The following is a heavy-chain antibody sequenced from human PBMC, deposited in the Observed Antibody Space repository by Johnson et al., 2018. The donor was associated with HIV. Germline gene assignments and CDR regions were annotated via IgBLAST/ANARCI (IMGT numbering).Heavy chain of an antibody. CDR2: ISWNSGSI. CDR3: AREAVPRGLQSAFGGAFDI. J-gene: IGHJ3*02. Sequence: VQLVESGGGVVRPGGSLRLSCAASGFTFDDYAMHWVRQAPGKGMEWVSGISWNSGSIGYADSVKGRFTISRDNAKNSLYLQMNSLRAEDTALYYCAREAVPRGLQSAFGGAFDIWGQGTMVTVSS. V-gene: IGHV3-9*01. CDR1: GFTFDDYA. D-gene: IGHD3-16*01.